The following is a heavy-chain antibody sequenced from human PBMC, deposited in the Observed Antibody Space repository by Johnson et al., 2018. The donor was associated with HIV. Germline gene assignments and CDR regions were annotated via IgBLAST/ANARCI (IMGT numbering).Heavy chain of an antibody. V-gene: IGHV3-30*04. CDR2: MSYDGSNK. D-gene: IGHD6-13*01. J-gene: IGHJ3*02. CDR1: GFTFSSYA. Sequence: QVQLVESGGSLLQPGGSLRLSCAASGFTFSSYAMHWVRQAPGKGLKWVAVMSYDGSNKYYADSVKGRFTISRDNSKNTLYLQLNSLRAEDTAVYYCARDNSRSWFDYDAFDIWGQGTMVTVSS. CDR3: ARDNSRSWFDYDAFDI.